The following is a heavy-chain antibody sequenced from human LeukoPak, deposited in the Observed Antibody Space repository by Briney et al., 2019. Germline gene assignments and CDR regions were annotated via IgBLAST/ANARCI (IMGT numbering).Heavy chain of an antibody. CDR3: ARGQRYSSSWYGTLGY. J-gene: IGHJ4*02. CDR2: INHSGST. V-gene: IGHV4-34*01. Sequence: SETLSLTCAVYGGSFSGYYWSWIRQPPGKGLEWIGEINHSGSTNYNLSLKSRVTISVDTSKNQSSLKLSSVTAADTAVYYCARGQRYSSSWYGTLGYWGQGTLVTVSS. D-gene: IGHD6-13*01. CDR1: GGSFSGYY.